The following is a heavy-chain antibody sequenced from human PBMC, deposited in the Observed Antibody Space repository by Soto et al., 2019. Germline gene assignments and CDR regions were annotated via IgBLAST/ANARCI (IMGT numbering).Heavy chain of an antibody. Sequence: ASVKVSCKASGYSFTSYGISLVRQAPGQGLEWMGWISAYNGNTNYAQKLQGRVTMTTDTSTSTAYMELRSLRSDDTAVYYCVKDAPRTCVWGQGTTVTVSS. CDR1: GYSFTSYG. V-gene: IGHV1-18*01. J-gene: IGHJ6*02. CDR3: VKDAPRTCV. CDR2: ISAYNGNT.